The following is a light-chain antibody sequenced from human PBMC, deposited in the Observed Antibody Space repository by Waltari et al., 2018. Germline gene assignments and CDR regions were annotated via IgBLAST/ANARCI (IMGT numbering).Light chain of an antibody. V-gene: IGLV1-47*01. CDR1: SSNIGNNY. J-gene: IGLJ3*02. CDR3: ATWDDSLRMV. Sequence: QSVLSQPPSASGTPGQRATISCSGSSSNIGNNYVYWYQQLPGTAPKPLIYSNNHRPPGVPARVSCSKSGTSASLAINGLRSEDEADYYCATWDDSLRMVFGGGTELTVL. CDR2: SNN.